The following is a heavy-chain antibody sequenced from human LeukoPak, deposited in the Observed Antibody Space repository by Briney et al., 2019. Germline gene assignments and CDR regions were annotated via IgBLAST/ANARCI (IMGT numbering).Heavy chain of an antibody. J-gene: IGHJ4*02. CDR2: RNEDGNRK. CDR1: GFTFSTYW. CDR3: ARGCTTTSCYDY. V-gene: IGHV3-7*01. Sequence: GGSLRLSCAVSGFTFSTYWMSWVRQAPGKGLEWVANRNEDGNRKYYVDSVKGRFTISRDNAKNSLYLHMNSLRAEDTAVYYCARGCTTTSCYDYWGQGTLVTVSS. D-gene: IGHD2-2*01.